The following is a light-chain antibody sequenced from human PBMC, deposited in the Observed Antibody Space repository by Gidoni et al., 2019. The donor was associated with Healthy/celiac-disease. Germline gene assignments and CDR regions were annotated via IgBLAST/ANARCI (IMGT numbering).Light chain of an antibody. CDR3: QQCYSYPWT. J-gene: IGKJ1*01. CDR2: AAS. CDR1: QGFSSY. Sequence: AIRMTQSPSSFSASTGDRVTITCRAGQGFSSYLVWYQQKPGKAPKLLIYAASTLQSGVPSRFSGSGSGTDFTLTISCLQSEDFATYYCQQCYSYPWTFGQGTKVEIK. V-gene: IGKV1-8*01.